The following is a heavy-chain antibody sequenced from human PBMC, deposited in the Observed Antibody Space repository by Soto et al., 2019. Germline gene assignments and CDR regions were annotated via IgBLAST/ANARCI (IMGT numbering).Heavy chain of an antibody. CDR3: ACLYNWNGWSDY. CDR1: GVSITSYY. Sequence: QVQLQESGPGLVKPSETLSLTCTVSGVSITSYYWSWIRQPAGKGLEWIGRIYSSGSTNYNPSLTSRVTMSLDTSKNQFSLKLSSVTAADTAVYYCACLYNWNGWSDYWGQGTLVTVSS. J-gene: IGHJ4*02. CDR2: IYSSGST. D-gene: IGHD1-20*01. V-gene: IGHV4-4*07.